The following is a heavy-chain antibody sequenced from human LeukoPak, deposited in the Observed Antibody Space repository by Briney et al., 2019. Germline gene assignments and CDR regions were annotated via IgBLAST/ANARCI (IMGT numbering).Heavy chain of an antibody. CDR3: ARYGDYDRGNYFDY. CDR1: GFTFSNYA. V-gene: IGHV3-23*01. D-gene: IGHD4-17*01. CDR2: ISGSGSST. J-gene: IGHJ4*02. Sequence: GGSLRLSCAASGFTFSNYAMTWVRQAPGKGLEWVSGISGSGSSTYYADSVKGRFTISRDNSKSTLYLQMNSLRAEDTAVYYCARYGDYDRGNYFDYWGQGTLVTVSS.